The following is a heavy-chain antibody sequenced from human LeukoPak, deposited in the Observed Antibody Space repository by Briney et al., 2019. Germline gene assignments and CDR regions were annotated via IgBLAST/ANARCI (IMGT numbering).Heavy chain of an antibody. CDR2: IYSSGST. V-gene: IGHV4-39*02. J-gene: IGHJ5*02. Sequence: SETLSLTCSVSGVSVSSGSNYWGWIRQPPGKTLEWIGSIYSSGSTYYNPSLKSRVLIIDTAKNHFSLNLSSVTAADTAVYYCARGLRLGPRLYHRVWYWFDPWGQGTLVTVSS. CDR1: GVSVSSGSNY. D-gene: IGHD2-21*01. CDR3: ARGLRLGPRLYHRVWYWFDP.